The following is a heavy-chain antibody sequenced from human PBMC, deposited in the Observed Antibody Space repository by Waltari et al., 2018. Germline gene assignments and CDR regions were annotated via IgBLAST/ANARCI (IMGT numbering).Heavy chain of an antibody. V-gene: IGHV4-59*01. CDR3: ARHNTIFGVVRTYFDY. CDR1: GGSISSYY. D-gene: IGHD3-3*01. CDR2: IYYSGST. J-gene: IGHJ4*02. Sequence: QVQLQESGPGLVKPSETLSLTCTVSGGSISSYYWSWIRQPPGKGLEWIGYIYYSGSTNYNPSLKSRVTISVDTSKNQFSLKLSSVTAADTAVYYCARHNTIFGVVRTYFDYWGQGTLVTVSS.